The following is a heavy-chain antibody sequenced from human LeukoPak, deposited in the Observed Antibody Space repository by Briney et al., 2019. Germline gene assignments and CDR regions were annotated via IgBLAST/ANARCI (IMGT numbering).Heavy chain of an antibody. Sequence: PGGSLRLSCAASGFTFSSYGMHWVRQAPGKGLEWVAVIWYDGSNKYYADSVKGRFTISRDNSKNTLYLQMNSLRAEDTAVYYCARAQYNWNDLYYFDYWGQGTLVTVSS. CDR3: ARAQYNWNDLYYFDY. CDR2: IWYDGSNK. CDR1: GFTFSSYG. D-gene: IGHD1-1*01. J-gene: IGHJ4*02. V-gene: IGHV3-33*01.